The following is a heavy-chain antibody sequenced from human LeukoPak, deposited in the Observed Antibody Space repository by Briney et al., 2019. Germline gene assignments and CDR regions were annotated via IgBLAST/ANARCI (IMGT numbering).Heavy chain of an antibody. V-gene: IGHV3-15*01. Sequence: GESLRLSCAGSGFTFRDAWMSWARQAPGGWRQWVGRSKSNHAGGTTEYAAPVIGKFTISRDESKNTLYLQMNSLKTEDTAVYFCATEYYGSFNYWGQGTLVTAPS. CDR3: ATEYYGSFNY. D-gene: IGHD1-26*01. CDR2: SKSNHAGGTT. CDR1: GFTFRDAW. J-gene: IGHJ4*02.